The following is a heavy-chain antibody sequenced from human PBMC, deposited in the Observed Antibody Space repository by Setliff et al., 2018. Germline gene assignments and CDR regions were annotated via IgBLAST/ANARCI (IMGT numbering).Heavy chain of an antibody. CDR1: GFTFSSYS. D-gene: IGHD7-27*01. CDR2: ISSSSSYI. CDR3: AKDRGLGISGGDAFDI. V-gene: IGHV3-21*01. J-gene: IGHJ3*02. Sequence: PGESLKISCAASGFTFSSYSMNWVRQAPGKGLEWVSSISSSSSYIYYADSVKGRFTISRDNAKNTLYLQMNSLRAEDTAVYYCAKDRGLGISGGDAFDIWGQGTMVTVSS.